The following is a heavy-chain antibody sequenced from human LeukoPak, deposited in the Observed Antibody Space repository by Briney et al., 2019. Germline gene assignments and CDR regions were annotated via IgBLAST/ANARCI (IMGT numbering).Heavy chain of an antibody. CDR1: GFTFSNYW. CDR2: INSDGSST. Sequence: PGGSLRLSCAASGFTFSNYWIHWVRQAPGKGLVWVSRINSDGSSTRYADSVKGRFTISRDNAKNTLYLQMNRLRAEGTAVYYCARDGYCSSTSCYYFDYWGQGTLVTVSS. V-gene: IGHV3-74*01. CDR3: ARDGYCSSTSCYYFDY. D-gene: IGHD2-2*01. J-gene: IGHJ4*02.